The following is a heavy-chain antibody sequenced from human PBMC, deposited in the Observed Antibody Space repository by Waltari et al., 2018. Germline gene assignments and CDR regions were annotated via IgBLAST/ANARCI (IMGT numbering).Heavy chain of an antibody. D-gene: IGHD3-10*01. Sequence: EVQLVESGEGLVQPGGSLRLSCAASGFTFSSYWMSWFRQAPGQGLEWVANIKQDGSEKYYVDSVKGRFTISRDNAKNSLYLQMNSLRAEDTAVYYCARDSPRNYYGSGSYLHYYYGMDVWGQGTTVTVSS. CDR3: ARDSPRNYYGSGSYLHYYYGMDV. CDR2: IKQDGSEK. J-gene: IGHJ6*02. CDR1: GFTFSSYW. V-gene: IGHV3-7*01.